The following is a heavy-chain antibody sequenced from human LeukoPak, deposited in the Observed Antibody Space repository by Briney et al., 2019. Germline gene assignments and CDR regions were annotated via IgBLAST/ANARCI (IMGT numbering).Heavy chain of an antibody. J-gene: IGHJ4*02. V-gene: IGHV3-7*01. CDR1: GFTFSNYW. CDR2: IKQDGSET. CDR3: VRDAARREETSASYR. D-gene: IGHD4/OR15-4a*01. Sequence: GGSLRLSCAASGFTFSNYWMNWVRQAPGKGLECLANIKQDGSETYYADSVKGRFTISRDNAKNSLYLQMNSLRGEDTAVYYSVRDAARREETSASYRWGQGTLVTVSS.